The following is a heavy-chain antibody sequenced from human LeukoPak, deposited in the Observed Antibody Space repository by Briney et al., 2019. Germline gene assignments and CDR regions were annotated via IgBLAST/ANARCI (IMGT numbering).Heavy chain of an antibody. J-gene: IGHJ6*04. CDR2: IYYSGST. CDR3: ARAGGGATLRYFDWLYYYGMDV. CDR1: GGSISSYY. Sequence: KPSETLSLTCTVSGGSISSYYWSWIGQPPGKGLEWNGYIYYSGSTNYNPSLKSRVTISVDTSKNQFSLKLSSVTAADTAVYYCARAGGGATLRYFDWLYYYGMDVWGKGTTVTVSS. D-gene: IGHD3-9*01. V-gene: IGHV4-59*01.